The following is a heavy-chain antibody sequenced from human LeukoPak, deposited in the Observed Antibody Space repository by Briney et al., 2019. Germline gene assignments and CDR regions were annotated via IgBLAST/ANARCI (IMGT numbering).Heavy chain of an antibody. CDR2: IYYSGST. D-gene: IGHD6-19*01. J-gene: IGHJ4*02. CDR3: ASSSGWSSFDY. V-gene: IGHV4-39*07. Sequence: SETLSLTCTVSGGSISSSSYYWGWIRQPPGKGLEWIGSIYYSGSTYYNPSLKSRVTISVDTSKNQFSLKLSSVIAADTAVYYCASSSGWSSFDYWGQGTLVTVSS. CDR1: GGSISSSSYY.